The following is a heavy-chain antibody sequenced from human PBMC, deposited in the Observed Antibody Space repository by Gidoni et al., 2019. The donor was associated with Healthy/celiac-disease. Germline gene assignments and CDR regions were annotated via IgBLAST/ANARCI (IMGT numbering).Heavy chain of an antibody. Sequence: VQPVEYGGGLVTPGGGLGIACAASGFTFSSYCMNWVRQAPGKGLVWVSSISSMSSYIYYADSVKGRFTISRDTAKNSLYLQMNSLRAEDTAVYYCAGFYCSGGSCYSSFDYWGQGTLVTVSS. CDR1: GFTFSSYC. D-gene: IGHD2-15*01. CDR2: ISSMSSYI. V-gene: IGHV3-21*01. J-gene: IGHJ4*02. CDR3: AGFYCSGGSCYSSFDY.